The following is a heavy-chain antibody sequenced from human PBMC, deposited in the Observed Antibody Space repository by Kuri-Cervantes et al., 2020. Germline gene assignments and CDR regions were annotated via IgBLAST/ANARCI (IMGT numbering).Heavy chain of an antibody. Sequence: GESLKISCAASGFIFNNYGMHWVRQAPGKGLEWVAVISYDGLNEYYADSVRGRFTISRDSSKTTLYLQMNSLRAEDTAVYYCARDWRYGDYRRRGMDVWGQGTTVTVSS. CDR3: ARDWRYGDYRRRGMDV. CDR1: GFIFNNYG. J-gene: IGHJ6*02. V-gene: IGHV3-30*03. D-gene: IGHD4-17*01. CDR2: ISYDGLNE.